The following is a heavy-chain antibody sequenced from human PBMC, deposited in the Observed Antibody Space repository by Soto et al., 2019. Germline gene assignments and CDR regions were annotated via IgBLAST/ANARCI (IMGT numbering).Heavy chain of an antibody. Sequence: PSETLSLACAVSGCSITSNNWWTWVRQPPGKGLEWIGEISHSGTTNYKPSLRSRVTISVDKSKKQVSLRLTSVTAADTAVFYCARSPTSSWYGGGAFDIWGQGIIVTVSS. J-gene: IGHJ3*02. V-gene: IGHV4-4*02. CDR2: ISHSGTT. CDR3: ARSPTSSWYGGGAFDI. CDR1: GCSITSNNW. D-gene: IGHD6-13*01.